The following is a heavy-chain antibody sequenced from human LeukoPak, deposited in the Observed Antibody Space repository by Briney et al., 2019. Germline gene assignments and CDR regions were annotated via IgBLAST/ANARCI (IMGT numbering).Heavy chain of an antibody. J-gene: IGHJ4*02. CDR1: GFTFSTYW. V-gene: IGHV3-7*01. CDR3: ARVRCSSNSCFPDY. Sequence: PGGSLRLSCAASGFTFSTYWMSWVRHAPGKGLEWVANIKQDGSEKYYVDSVKGRFTISRDNAKNSLFLQMNSLRAEDTAVYYCARVRCSSNSCFPDYWGQGTLVTVSS. D-gene: IGHD2-2*01. CDR2: IKQDGSEK.